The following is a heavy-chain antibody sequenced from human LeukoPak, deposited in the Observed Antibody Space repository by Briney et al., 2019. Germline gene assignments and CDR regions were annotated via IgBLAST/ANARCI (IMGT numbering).Heavy chain of an antibody. Sequence: GGSLRLSCAASGFTFSSYAMSWVRQAPGKGLEWVSSISSSSSYIYYADSVKGRFTISRDNAKNSLYLQMNSLRAEDTAVYYCARVEMATISHWGQGTLVTVSS. CDR1: GFTFSSYA. V-gene: IGHV3-21*01. D-gene: IGHD5-12*01. J-gene: IGHJ4*02. CDR3: ARVEMATISH. CDR2: ISSSSSYI.